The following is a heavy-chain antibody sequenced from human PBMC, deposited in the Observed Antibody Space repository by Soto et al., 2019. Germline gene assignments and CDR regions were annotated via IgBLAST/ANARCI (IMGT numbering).Heavy chain of an antibody. CDR1: GFTFNTYA. Sequence: QVHLEESGGGVVHPGRSLRLSCAASGFTFNTYAVHWVRQAPGKGLEWVAVVSSDGSNKYYSDFVKGRFSISRDNSNNTLSLQMNSLRTEDTAVYYCARGAITVLRGVDYWGRGTLVTVSS. D-gene: IGHD3-10*01. V-gene: IGHV3-30*04. CDR3: ARGAITVLRGVDY. J-gene: IGHJ4*02. CDR2: VSSDGSNK.